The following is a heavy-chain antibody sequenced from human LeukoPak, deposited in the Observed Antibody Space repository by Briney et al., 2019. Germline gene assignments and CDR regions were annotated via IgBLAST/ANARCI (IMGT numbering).Heavy chain of an antibody. V-gene: IGHV1-2*02. CDR2: INPNSGGT. CDR3: ARDYRSEYYDSSGYYYGFGFDY. J-gene: IGHJ4*02. CDR1: GYTFTGYY. D-gene: IGHD3-22*01. Sequence: ASVKVSCKASGYTFTGYYMHWVRQAPGQGLKWMGWINPNSGGTNYAQKFQGRVTMTRDTSISTAYMELSRLRSDDTAVYYCARDYRSEYYDSSGYYYGFGFDYWGQGTLVTVSS.